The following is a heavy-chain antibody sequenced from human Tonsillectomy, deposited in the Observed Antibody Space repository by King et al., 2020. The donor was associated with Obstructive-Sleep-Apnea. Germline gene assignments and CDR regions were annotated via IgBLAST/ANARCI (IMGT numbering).Heavy chain of an antibody. Sequence: VQLVESGGGLVQPGGSLRLSCAASGFTFSNYAMSWVRQAPGKGLEWVSAINTGGGTTYYADSVKGRFTISRDNFKNTLYLQMNSLRAEDTAVYYCAKRVDTAMVFDYWGQGTLVTVSS. CDR1: GFTFSNYA. CDR2: INTGGGTT. CDR3: AKRVDTAMVFDY. D-gene: IGHD5-18*01. V-gene: IGHV3-23*04. J-gene: IGHJ4*02.